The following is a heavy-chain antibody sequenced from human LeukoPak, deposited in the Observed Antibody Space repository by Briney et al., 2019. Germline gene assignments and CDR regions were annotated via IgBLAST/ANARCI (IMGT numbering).Heavy chain of an antibody. CDR1: GGSISDYY. V-gene: IGHV4-59*08. CDR3: ARHGGMVRGFYDGFDI. D-gene: IGHD3-10*01. Sequence: SETLSLTCTVSGGSISDYYWSWIRQSPGKGLEWIGYIYHSGTTNYNPSLKSRVTISVDTSKNQFSLKLSSVTAADTAVYYCARHGGMVRGFYDGFDIWGHGTVVTVSS. CDR2: IYHSGTT. J-gene: IGHJ3*02.